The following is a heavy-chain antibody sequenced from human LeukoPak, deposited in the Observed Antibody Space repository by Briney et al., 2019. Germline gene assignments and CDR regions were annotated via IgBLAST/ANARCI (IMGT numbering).Heavy chain of an antibody. CDR2: SNDSGGT. Sequence: PSESLSLTCTVSGGSISSYYWSWIRQPAGKGLEWVGESNDSGGTNYNPSLKSRVTISADKSKNQVSLKLTSVTAADTAVYYCARLSVIVGAALEYYYYYMDVWGQGTTVTVSS. CDR1: GGSISSYY. D-gene: IGHD1-26*01. CDR3: ARLSVIVGAALEYYYYYMDV. V-gene: IGHV4-34*01. J-gene: IGHJ6*03.